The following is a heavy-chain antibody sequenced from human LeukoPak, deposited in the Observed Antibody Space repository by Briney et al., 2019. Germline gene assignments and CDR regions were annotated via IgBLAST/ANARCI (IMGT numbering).Heavy chain of an antibody. D-gene: IGHD2-15*01. CDR3: AREVVSGDY. CDR2: MNPITGNT. CDR1: GYTFSSYD. J-gene: IGHJ4*02. V-gene: IGHV1-8*01. Sequence: ASVKVSCKTSGYTFSSYDINWVRQATGQGLEWMGWMNPITGNTGYAQKFQGRVTITRDTSINTAYMDLTYLRSEDTAVYYCAREVVSGDYWGQGTLVTVSS.